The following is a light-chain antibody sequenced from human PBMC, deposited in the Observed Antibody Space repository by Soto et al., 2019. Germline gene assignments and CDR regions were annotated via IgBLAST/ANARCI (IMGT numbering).Light chain of an antibody. V-gene: IGKV3-20*01. J-gene: IGKJ4*01. CDR1: HTISSSY. CDR2: AIS. CDR3: HQYTGSPHS. Sequence: ENVLTQSPGTLSLSPGQRATLSCRASHTISSSYLAWYQQKPGQAPRLLIYAISDRATGVPDRFRGSGSGTDFTLTISRLEPEDFAVYYCHQYTGSPHSFGGGTKVEI.